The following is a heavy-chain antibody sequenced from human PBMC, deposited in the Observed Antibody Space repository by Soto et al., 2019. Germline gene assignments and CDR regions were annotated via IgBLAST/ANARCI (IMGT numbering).Heavy chain of an antibody. CDR1: GYTFTGYY. CDR3: ARSARYYYDSSGSKGHFDI. J-gene: IGHJ3*02. Sequence: ASVKVSFKASGYTFTGYYMHWVRQAPGQGLEWMGWINPNSGGTNYAQKFQGWVTMTRDTSISTAYMELSRLRSDDTAVYYCARSARYYYDSSGSKGHFDIWGQGTMVTVSS. D-gene: IGHD3-22*01. CDR2: INPNSGGT. V-gene: IGHV1-2*04.